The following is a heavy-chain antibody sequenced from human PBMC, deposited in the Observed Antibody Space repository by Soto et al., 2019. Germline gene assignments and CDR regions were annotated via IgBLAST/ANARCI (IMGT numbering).Heavy chain of an antibody. J-gene: IGHJ5*02. V-gene: IGHV1-8*01. CDR1: GYTFTSYD. CDR3: ARDLRNFDWLLYGFWFDP. Sequence: ASVKVSCKASGYTFTSYDINWVRQATGQGLEWMGWMNPNSGNTGYAQKYKGRVTITRNTSISTANMELSSLRSEDTAVFYCARDLRNFDWLLYGFWFDPWGQGTLVTVSS. CDR2: MNPNSGNT. D-gene: IGHD3-9*01.